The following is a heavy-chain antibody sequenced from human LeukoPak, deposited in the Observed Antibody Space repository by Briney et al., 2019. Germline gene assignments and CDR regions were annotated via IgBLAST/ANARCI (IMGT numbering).Heavy chain of an antibody. CDR1: GFSFSAYW. V-gene: IGHV3-7*01. CDR2: INPAGSET. D-gene: IGHD2-15*01. CDR3: ARFGYVAAVDV. Sequence: PGGSLRLSCAASGFSFSAYWMTWVRQAPGTGLEWVANINPAGSETYYVDPVKGRFSISRENAKNLVYLQMNSLRAEDTAVYHCARFGYVAAVDVWGQGTPVTASS. J-gene: IGHJ4*02.